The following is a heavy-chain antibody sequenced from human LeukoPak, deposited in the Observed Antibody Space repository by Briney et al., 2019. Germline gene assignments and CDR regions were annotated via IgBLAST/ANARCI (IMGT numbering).Heavy chain of an antibody. J-gene: IGHJ4*02. Sequence: PGGSLRLSCAASGFTFSSYAMSWIRQPPGKGLEWIGFIYYSGTTNYNPSLKSRVTISLDTSKKQFSLKLSSVTAADTAVYYCARGGWGPLDYWGQGTLVTVSS. D-gene: IGHD3-16*01. CDR1: GFTFSSYA. V-gene: IGHV4-59*01. CDR3: ARGGWGPLDY. CDR2: IYYSGTT.